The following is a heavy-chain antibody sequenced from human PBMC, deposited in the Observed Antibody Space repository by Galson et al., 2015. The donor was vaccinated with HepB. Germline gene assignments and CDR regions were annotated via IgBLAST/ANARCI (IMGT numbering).Heavy chain of an antibody. CDR2: ISWNSGSI. Sequence: SLRLSCAASGFTFDDYAMHWVRQAPGKGLEWVSGISWNSGSIGYADSVKGRFTISRDNAKNSLYLQMNSLRAEDTALCYCAKDIWFGDDYYYYYGMDVWGQGTTVTVSS. J-gene: IGHJ6*02. V-gene: IGHV3-9*01. CDR1: GFTFDDYA. CDR3: AKDIWFGDDYYYYYGMDV. D-gene: IGHD3-10*01.